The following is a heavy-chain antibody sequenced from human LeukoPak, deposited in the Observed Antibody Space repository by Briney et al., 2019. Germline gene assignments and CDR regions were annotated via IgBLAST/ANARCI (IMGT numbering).Heavy chain of an antibody. Sequence: TSETLSLTCTVSGGSISSYYWSWIRQPPGKGLEWIGNIYDSGSTNYNPSLKSRLTISVDTSKNQCSLKLSSVTAADTAVYYCARQSISGSSLSYFDYWGQGTLVNVSS. CDR3: ARQSISGSSLSYFDY. CDR1: GGSISSYY. V-gene: IGHV4-59*01. CDR2: IYDSGST. J-gene: IGHJ4*02. D-gene: IGHD3-22*01.